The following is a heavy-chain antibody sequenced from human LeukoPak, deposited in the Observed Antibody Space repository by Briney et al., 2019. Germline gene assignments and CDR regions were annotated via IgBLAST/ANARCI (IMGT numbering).Heavy chain of an antibody. CDR2: IYYSGST. CDR3: ARVAPHCSSTSCYGAYYYYYMDV. J-gene: IGHJ6*03. CDR1: GGSISSYY. Sequence: SSETLSLTCTVSGGSISSYYWSWIRRPPGKGLEWIGYIYYSGSTNYNPSLKSRVTISVDTSKNQFSLKLSSVTAADTAVYYCARVAPHCSSTSCYGAYYYYYMDVWGKGTTVTVSS. D-gene: IGHD2-2*01. V-gene: IGHV4-59*01.